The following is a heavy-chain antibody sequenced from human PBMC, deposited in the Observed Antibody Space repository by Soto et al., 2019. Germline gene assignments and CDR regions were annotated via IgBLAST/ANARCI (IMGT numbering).Heavy chain of an antibody. CDR3: AKDSGPSAFDI. D-gene: IGHD6-19*01. J-gene: IGHJ3*02. CDR1: GFTFSSYG. V-gene: IGHV3-30*18. Sequence: QVQLVESGGGVVQPGRSLRLSCAASGFTFSSYGMHWVRQAPGKGLEWVAVISYDGSNKYYADSVKGRFTISRDNSKNTLDLQMNSLRAEDTAVYYCAKDSGPSAFDIWGQGTMVTVSS. CDR2: ISYDGSNK.